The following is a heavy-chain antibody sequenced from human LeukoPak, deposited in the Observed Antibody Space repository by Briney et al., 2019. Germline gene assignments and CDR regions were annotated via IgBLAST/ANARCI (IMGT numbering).Heavy chain of an antibody. CDR1: GYTFTSYD. J-gene: IGHJ4*02. Sequence: GASVTVSCKASGYTFTSYDINWVRQATGQGLEWMGWMNHNSGNTGYAQKFQGRVTITRNTSISTAYMELSSLRSEDTAVYYCARSYSGSYWFDYWGQGTLVTVSS. CDR3: ARSYSGSYWFDY. V-gene: IGHV1-8*03. CDR2: MNHNSGNT. D-gene: IGHD1-26*01.